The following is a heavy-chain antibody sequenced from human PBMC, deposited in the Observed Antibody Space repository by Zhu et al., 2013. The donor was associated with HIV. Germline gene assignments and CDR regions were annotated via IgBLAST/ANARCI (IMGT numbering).Heavy chain of an antibody. V-gene: IGHV1-8*01. CDR3: AVIFGALRYYYYGMDV. CDR1: GYTFTSYD. CDR2: MNPNSGNT. D-gene: IGHD3-3*01. Sequence: QVQLVQSGAEVKKPGASVKVSCKASGYTFTSYDINWVRQATGQGLEWMGWMNPNSGNTGYAQKFQGRVTMTRNTSISTAYMELSSLRSEDTAVYYCAVIFGALRYYYYGMDVWGQGTTVTVSS. J-gene: IGHJ6*02.